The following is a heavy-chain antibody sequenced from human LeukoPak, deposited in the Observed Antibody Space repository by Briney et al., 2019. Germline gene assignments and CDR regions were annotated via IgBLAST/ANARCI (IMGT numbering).Heavy chain of an antibody. CDR2: INHSGST. V-gene: IGHV4-34*01. CDR3: ARGRRDFWSGYYRSYYYYMDV. CDR1: GFTFSSYA. J-gene: IGHJ6*03. D-gene: IGHD3-3*01. Sequence: GSLRLSCAASGFTFSSYAMSWVRQPPGKGLEWIGEINHSGSTNYNPSLKSRVTISVDTSKNQFSLKLSSVTAADTAVYYCARGRRDFWSGYYRSYYYYMDVWGKGTTVTVSS.